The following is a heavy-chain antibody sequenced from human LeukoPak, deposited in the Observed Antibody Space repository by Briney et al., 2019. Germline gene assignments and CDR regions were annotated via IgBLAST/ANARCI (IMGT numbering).Heavy chain of an antibody. V-gene: IGHV3-7*01. CDR2: IEEDGSEK. CDR1: GFTFSGNW. D-gene: IGHD3-10*01. CDR3: ARLDGSGRLKGILDH. J-gene: IGHJ4*02. Sequence: GGSLRLSCAVSGFTFSGNWMIWVRQAPGEGLEWVSSIEEDGSEKYYVDSVRGRFTISRDNVKKSLYLQMSSLRAEDTAVYYCARLDGSGRLKGILDHWGQGTLVTVSS.